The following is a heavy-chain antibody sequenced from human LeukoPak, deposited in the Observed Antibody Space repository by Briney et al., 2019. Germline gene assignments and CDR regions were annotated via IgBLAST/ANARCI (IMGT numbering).Heavy chain of an antibody. CDR3: ARLFNLRNYYYYYYSYMDV. Sequence: PSETLSLTCTVSGGSISGYYWSWIRQPPGKGLEWIGYIYYSGSTNYNPSLKSRVTISVDTSKNQFSLKLSSVTAADTAVYYCARLFNLRNYYYYYYSYMDVWGKGTTVTVSS. CDR2: IYYSGST. V-gene: IGHV4-59*01. J-gene: IGHJ6*03. D-gene: IGHD1-7*01. CDR1: GGSISGYY.